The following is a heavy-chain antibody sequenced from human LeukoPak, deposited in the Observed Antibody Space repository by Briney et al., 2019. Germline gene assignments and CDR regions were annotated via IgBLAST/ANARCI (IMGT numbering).Heavy chain of an antibody. D-gene: IGHD1-14*01. CDR1: LDSTTSIF. Sequence: SEIPSLSCTVSLDSTTSIFWSWVRHPPGKSLEWIGEIHRSGSPNYNPSLQSRVTISIDRSRNQIALKLSAVTAADTAVYYCAREILGGFNPGAYWGQGTLVTVSS. J-gene: IGHJ4*02. V-gene: IGHV4-4*02. CDR2: IHRSGSP. CDR3: AREILGGFNPGAY.